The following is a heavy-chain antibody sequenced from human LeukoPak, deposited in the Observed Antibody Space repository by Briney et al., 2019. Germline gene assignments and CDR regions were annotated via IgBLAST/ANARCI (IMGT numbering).Heavy chain of an antibody. CDR3: ATWLQMHF. CDR2: IYSTGST. D-gene: IGHD5-24*01. Sequence: SETLSLTCTVSGGSIRGSDFYWGWIRQPPGKGLEWIGTIYSTGSTYYNASLKSRVTISVDTSKNQFSLRLTSVTAADTAVYYCATWLQMHFWGQGTLVTVSS. J-gene: IGHJ4*02. V-gene: IGHV4-39*07. CDR1: GGSIRGSDFY.